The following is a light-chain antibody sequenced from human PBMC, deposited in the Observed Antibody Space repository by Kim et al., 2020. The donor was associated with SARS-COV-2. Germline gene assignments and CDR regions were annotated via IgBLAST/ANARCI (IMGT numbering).Light chain of an antibody. CDR3: SAWDKRLGAWV. CDR1: TQSGRGQG. V-gene: IGLV10-54*01. CDR2: RNN. Sequence: PCTLTCTGDTQSGRGQGPTWAQQHQGHPPQLLSYRNNTRPSGISERLSASRAGTAASLTITGLQPEDEADYYCSAWDKRLGAWVFGGGTQLTVL. J-gene: IGLJ3*02.